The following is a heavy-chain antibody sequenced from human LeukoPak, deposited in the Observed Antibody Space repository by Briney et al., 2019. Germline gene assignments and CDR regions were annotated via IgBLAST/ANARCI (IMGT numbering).Heavy chain of an antibody. Sequence: GGSLRLSCAASGFTFSSYAMHWVRQAPGKGLEWVAVISYDGSNKYYADSVKGRFTISRDNSKNTLYLQMNSLRAEDTAVYYCAKQASTSSYYNWFDPWDQGTLVTVSS. J-gene: IGHJ5*02. V-gene: IGHV3-30-3*01. CDR1: GFTFSSYA. CDR2: ISYDGSNK. D-gene: IGHD2-2*01. CDR3: AKQASTSSYYNWFDP.